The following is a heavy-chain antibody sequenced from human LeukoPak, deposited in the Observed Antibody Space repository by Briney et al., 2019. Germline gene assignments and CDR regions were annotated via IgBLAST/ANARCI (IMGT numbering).Heavy chain of an antibody. CDR2: ISSSGDST. CDR3: AKPSGILLITNPQS. D-gene: IGHD1-26*01. J-gene: IGHJ5*02. Sequence: GGSLRLSCAASGFTFTSYAMSWVRQGPGKGLEWVSVISSSGDSTYYADSVKGRFTISRDNSKNTLYLQMNSLRAEDTAVYYCAKPSGILLITNPQSWGQGTLVTVSS. V-gene: IGHV3-23*01. CDR1: GFTFTSYA.